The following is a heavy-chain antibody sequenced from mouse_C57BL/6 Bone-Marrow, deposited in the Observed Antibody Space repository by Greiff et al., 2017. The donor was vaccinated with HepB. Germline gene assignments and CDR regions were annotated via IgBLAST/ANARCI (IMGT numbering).Heavy chain of an antibody. CDR3: ARGAMDY. CDR2: ISSGGSYT. Sequence: EVMLVESGGDLVKPGGSLKLSCAASGFTFSSYGMSWVRQTPDKRLEWVATISSGGSYTYYPDSVKGRFTISRDNAKNTLYLQMSRLKSEDTAMYYCARGAMDYWGQGTSVTVSS. V-gene: IGHV5-6*02. J-gene: IGHJ4*01. CDR1: GFTFSSYG.